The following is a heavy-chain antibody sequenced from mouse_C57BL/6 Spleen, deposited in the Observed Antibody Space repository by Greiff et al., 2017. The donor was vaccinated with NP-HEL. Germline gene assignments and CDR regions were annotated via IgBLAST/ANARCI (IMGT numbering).Heavy chain of an antibody. Sequence: QVHVKQPGAELVKPGASVKMSCKASGYTFTSYWITWVKQRPGQGLEWIGDIYPGSGSTNYNEKFKSKATLTVDTSSSTAYMQLSSLTSEDSAVYYCARGGNGNYPRFAYWGQGTLVTVSA. V-gene: IGHV1-55*01. CDR3: ARGGNGNYPRFAY. J-gene: IGHJ3*01. CDR2: IYPGSGST. CDR1: GYTFTSYW. D-gene: IGHD2-1*01.